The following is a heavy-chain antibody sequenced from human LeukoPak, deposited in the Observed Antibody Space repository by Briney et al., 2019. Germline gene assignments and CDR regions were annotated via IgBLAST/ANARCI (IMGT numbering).Heavy chain of an antibody. CDR3: ARTLTIVHGWFDP. J-gene: IGHJ5*02. CDR2: IYPGDSDT. V-gene: IGHV5-51*01. CDR1: GYSFTSYW. Sequence: GKSLKISCKGSGYSFTSYWIGWVRQMPGKGLEWMGIIYPGDSDTRYSPSFQGQVTISADKSISTAYLQWSSLKASDTAMYYCARTLTIVHGWFDPWGQGTLVTVSS. D-gene: IGHD3-16*02.